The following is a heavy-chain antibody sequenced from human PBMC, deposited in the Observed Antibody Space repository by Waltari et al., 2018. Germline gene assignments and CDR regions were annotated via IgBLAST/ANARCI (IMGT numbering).Heavy chain of an antibody. CDR3: ASSMVRGGVDP. CDR1: GGSISSGSYY. D-gene: IGHD3-10*01. CDR2: IYTSGST. Sequence: QVQLQESGPGLVKPSQTLSLTCTVSGGSISSGSYYWSGLRQPAGKGREWIGRIYTSGSTNYNPSLKSRVTISVDTSKNQFSLKLSSVTAADTAVYYCASSMVRGGVDPWGQGTLVTVSS. J-gene: IGHJ5*02. V-gene: IGHV4-61*02.